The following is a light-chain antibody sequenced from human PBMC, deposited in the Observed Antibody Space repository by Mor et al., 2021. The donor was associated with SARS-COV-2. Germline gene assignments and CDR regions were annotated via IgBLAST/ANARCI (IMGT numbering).Light chain of an antibody. J-gene: IGLJ2*01. CDR2: AKN. V-gene: IGLV3-19*01. CDR1: YS. CDR3: TSRVSADIHVI. Sequence: YSASWYQQKPGQAPVLVIYAKNNRPSGVPDRFSGSGSGITASLTITGAQADDEAVYYCTSRVSADIHVIFGGGTKLTVL.